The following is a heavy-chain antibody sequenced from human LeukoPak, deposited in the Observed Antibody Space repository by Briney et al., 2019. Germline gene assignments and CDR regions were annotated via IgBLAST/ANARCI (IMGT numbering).Heavy chain of an antibody. CDR3: ARGRPRGYSYGFPFDY. CDR1: GGSFSGYY. CDR2: INHSGST. D-gene: IGHD5-18*01. Sequence: SETLSLTCAVYGGSFSGYYWSWIRQPPGKGLEWIGEINHSGSTNYNPSLKSRVTISVDTSKNQFSLKLSSVTAVDTAVYYCARGRPRGYSYGFPFDYWGQGTLVTVSS. J-gene: IGHJ4*02. V-gene: IGHV4-34*01.